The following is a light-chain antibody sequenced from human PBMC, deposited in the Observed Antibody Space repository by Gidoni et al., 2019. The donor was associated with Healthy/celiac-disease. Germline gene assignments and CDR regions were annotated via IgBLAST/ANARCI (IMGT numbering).Light chain of an antibody. J-gene: IGKJ1*01. V-gene: IGKV1-39*01. CDR1: QSISSY. Sequence: GDRVTIPCRASQSISSYLNWYQQKPGKAPKLLIYAASSLQSGVPSRFSGRGSGTDFTLTISSLQPEDSATYYCQQSFTTPRTWTFGQGTKVEIK. CDR2: AAS. CDR3: QQSFTTPRTWT.